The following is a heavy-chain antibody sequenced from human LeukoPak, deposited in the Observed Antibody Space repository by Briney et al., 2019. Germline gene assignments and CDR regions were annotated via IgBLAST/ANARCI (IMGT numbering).Heavy chain of an antibody. Sequence: GGSLRLSCEASGFTFTSYAMHWVRQAPGKGLEWVSIISYDGSDEKFADSVKGRFTISRDNAKNMVFLQMNSLGTEDTAVYYCARDQGATLVRGVTPYLDYWGQGTLVSVSS. CDR2: ISYDGSDE. D-gene: IGHD3-10*01. V-gene: IGHV3-30*04. CDR1: GFTFTSYA. CDR3: ARDQGATLVRGVTPYLDY. J-gene: IGHJ4*02.